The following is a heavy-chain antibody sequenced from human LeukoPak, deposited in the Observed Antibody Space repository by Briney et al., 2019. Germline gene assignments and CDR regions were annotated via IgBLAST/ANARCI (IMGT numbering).Heavy chain of an antibody. CDR3: ARKFGFGELFSRFDP. CDR1: GGSISSGGYY. Sequence: PSETLSLTCTVSGGSISSGGYYWTWIRQHPGKGLECIGYIYYSGTTYYKPSLKSRLTMSVDTSKNQFSLKLSSVTAADTAVYYCARKFGFGELFSRFDPWGQGTLVTVSS. V-gene: IGHV4-31*03. J-gene: IGHJ5*02. CDR2: IYYSGTT. D-gene: IGHD3-10*01.